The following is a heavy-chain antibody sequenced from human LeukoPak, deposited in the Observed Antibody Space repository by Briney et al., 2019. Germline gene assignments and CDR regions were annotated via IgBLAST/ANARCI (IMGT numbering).Heavy chain of an antibody. D-gene: IGHD6-19*01. J-gene: IGHJ5*02. CDR2: ISHGGTT. CDR3: ARRVTSSGWYRDDT. V-gene: IGHV4-59*08. CDR1: GGSISSDY. Sequence: PWETLSLTCTVSGGSISSDYRSWVRQPPGKGLEWIWYISHGGTTSYNPSLQSRVTISVDTSKNQFSLKVTSVNAADTAVYYCARRVTSSGWYRDDTWGQGTLVTVSS.